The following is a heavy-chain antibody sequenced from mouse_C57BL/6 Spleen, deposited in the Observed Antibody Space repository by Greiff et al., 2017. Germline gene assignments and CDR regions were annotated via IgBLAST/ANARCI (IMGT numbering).Heavy chain of an antibody. CDR3: AMGNDEDAMDY. CDR2: IHPSDSDT. CDR1: GYTFTSYW. V-gene: IGHV1-74*01. Sequence: QVPLQQPGAELVTPGASVKVSCKASGYTFTSYWMHWVKQRPGQGLEWIGRIHPSDSDTNYNQKFKGTATLTVDKSSSTAYMQLSSLTSEDSAVYYCAMGNDEDAMDYWGQGTSVTVSS. J-gene: IGHJ4*01. D-gene: IGHD2-12*01.